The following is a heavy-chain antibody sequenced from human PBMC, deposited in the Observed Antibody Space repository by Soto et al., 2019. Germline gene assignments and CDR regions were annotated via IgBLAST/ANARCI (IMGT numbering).Heavy chain of an antibody. Sequence: QVHLVQSGAEVKKPGASVKDSCKASGYTFTSYGITWVRQAPGQGLEWMGWISAPNGNTDYGQKLQVRVIVTRDTSTSTAYTALRSLRSNDTAVYYCARGRYGDYWGQGALVTASS. J-gene: IGHJ4*02. D-gene: IGHD1-1*01. CDR3: ARGRYGDY. CDR1: GYTFTSYG. CDR2: ISAPNGNT. V-gene: IGHV1-18*01.